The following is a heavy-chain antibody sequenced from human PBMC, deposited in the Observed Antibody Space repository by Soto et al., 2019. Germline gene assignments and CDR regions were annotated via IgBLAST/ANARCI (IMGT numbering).Heavy chain of an antibody. CDR3: AREAGYSSGWYVFYYYYGMDV. D-gene: IGHD6-19*01. Sequence: GGSLRLSCAASGFTFSNNAMTWVRQAPGRGLEFVSVISGGGGVTYYADSVKGRFTISRDNSKNSLYLQMNSLRAEDTAVYYCAREAGYSSGWYVFYYYYGMDVWGQGTTVTVSS. J-gene: IGHJ6*02. CDR2: ISGGGGVT. CDR1: GFTFSNNA. V-gene: IGHV3-23*01.